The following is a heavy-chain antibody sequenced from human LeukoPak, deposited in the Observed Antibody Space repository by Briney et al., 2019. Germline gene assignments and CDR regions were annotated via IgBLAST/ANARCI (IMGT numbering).Heavy chain of an antibody. V-gene: IGHV4-34*01. J-gene: IGHJ2*01. CDR3: ARTGTSWHMWYFDL. Sequence: PSETLSLTCAVYGGSFSGYYWSWIRQPPGKGLEWIGEINHSGSTNYNPSLKSRVTISVDTSKNQFSLKLSSVTAADTAVYYCARTGTSWHMWYFDLWGRGTLVTVSS. CDR2: INHSGST. CDR1: GGSFSGYY. D-gene: IGHD6-13*01.